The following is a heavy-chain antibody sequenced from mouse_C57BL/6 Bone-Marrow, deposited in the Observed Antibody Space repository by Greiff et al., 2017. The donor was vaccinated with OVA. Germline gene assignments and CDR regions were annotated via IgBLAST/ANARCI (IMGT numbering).Heavy chain of an antibody. CDR1: GYTFTSYW. CDR3: ARYYYGSSLYAMDY. CDR2: IDPSDSYT. V-gene: IGHV1-69*01. Sequence: QVQLQQSGAELVMPGASVKLSCKASGYTFTSYWMHWVKQRPGQGLEWIGEIDPSDSYTNYNQKFKGKSTLTVDKSSSTAYMQLSSLTSEDSAVYYCARYYYGSSLYAMDYWGQGTSVTVSS. D-gene: IGHD1-1*01. J-gene: IGHJ4*01.